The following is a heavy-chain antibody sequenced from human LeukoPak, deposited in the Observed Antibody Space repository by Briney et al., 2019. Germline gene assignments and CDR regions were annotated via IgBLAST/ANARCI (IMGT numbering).Heavy chain of an antibody. Sequence: GASVKVSYKASGYTFTGYYMHWVRQAPGQGLEWMGWINPNSGGTNYAQKFQGRVTMTRDTSISTAYMELSRLRSDDTAVYYCARYAYSGWSNWFDPWGQGTLVTVSS. D-gene: IGHD6-19*01. CDR1: GYTFTGYY. J-gene: IGHJ5*02. CDR3: ARYAYSGWSNWFDP. CDR2: INPNSGGT. V-gene: IGHV1-2*02.